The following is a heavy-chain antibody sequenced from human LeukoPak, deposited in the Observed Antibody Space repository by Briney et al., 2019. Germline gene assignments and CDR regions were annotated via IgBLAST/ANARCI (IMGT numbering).Heavy chain of an antibody. D-gene: IGHD4-17*01. CDR2: IYTSGST. CDR3: ARVKTTVTYYYYYYMDV. Sequence: SETLSLTCAVYGGSFSGYYWSWIRQPPGKGLEWIGRIYTSGSTNYNPSLKSRVTISVDTSKNQFSLKLSSVTAADTAVYYCARVKTTVTYYYYYYMDVWGKGTTVTISS. CDR1: GGSFSGYY. V-gene: IGHV4-4*08. J-gene: IGHJ6*03.